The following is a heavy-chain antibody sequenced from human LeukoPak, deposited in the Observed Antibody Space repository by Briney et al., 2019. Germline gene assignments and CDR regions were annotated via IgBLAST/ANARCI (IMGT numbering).Heavy chain of an antibody. J-gene: IGHJ4*02. V-gene: IGHV3-53*01. D-gene: IGHD7-27*01. CDR3: TKTGGPWD. CDR2: IYNDGTT. CDR1: GFTVITSF. Sequence: GGFLRLSCAASGFTVITSFMSWVRQVPGKGLEWVSVIYNDGTTYYADSVKGRFTISRDNPKNTLYLQMNTLRAEDTAVYYCTKTGGPWDWGQGTQVTVSS.